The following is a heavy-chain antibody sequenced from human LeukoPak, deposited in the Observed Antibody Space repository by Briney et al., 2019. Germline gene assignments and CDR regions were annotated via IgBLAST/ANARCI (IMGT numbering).Heavy chain of an antibody. CDR1: GLTFSNFG. D-gene: IGHD2/OR15-2a*01. CDR2: TWYDGRNK. J-gene: IGHJ2*01. Sequence: GRSLRLSCAASGLTFSNFGMHWVRQAPGKGLEWVAVTWYDGRNKYYADSVKGRFTISRDNSKNTLYLQMNNLRAEDTALYYCAKDHIIYGSTGFFDLWGRGTIITVSS. CDR3: AKDHIIYGSTGFFDL. V-gene: IGHV3-33*06.